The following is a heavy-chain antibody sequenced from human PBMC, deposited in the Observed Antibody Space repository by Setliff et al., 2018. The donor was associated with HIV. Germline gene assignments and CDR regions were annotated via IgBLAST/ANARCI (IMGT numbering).Heavy chain of an antibody. CDR1: GVSISSSNW. J-gene: IGHJ4*02. Sequence: SETLSLTCAVSGVSISSSNWWSWVRQSPGKGLEWIGQISHSGNTNYNPSFKNRVTISVDTSKNHFSLKLTSVTAADTAVYYCAADSSGYTFDYWGQGTLVTVSS. V-gene: IGHV4-4*02. D-gene: IGHD3-22*01. CDR2: ISHSGNT. CDR3: AADSSGYTFDY.